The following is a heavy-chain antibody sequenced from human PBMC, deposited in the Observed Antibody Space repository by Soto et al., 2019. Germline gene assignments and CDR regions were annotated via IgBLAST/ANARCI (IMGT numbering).Heavy chain of an antibody. D-gene: IGHD3-22*01. CDR1: GFDFEDYA. V-gene: IGHV3-43D*04. CDR3: AKSLYYYDSSPLDH. CDR2: TNSDGTDS. Sequence: PGGSLRLSCAAAGFDFEDYAMHWVRQVPGKGLEWVSLTNSDGTDSYYMDPVKGRFTISRDNAKSTLYLQMDRLRPEDTALYFCAKSLYYYDSSPLDHWGQGTLVTVSS. J-gene: IGHJ4*02.